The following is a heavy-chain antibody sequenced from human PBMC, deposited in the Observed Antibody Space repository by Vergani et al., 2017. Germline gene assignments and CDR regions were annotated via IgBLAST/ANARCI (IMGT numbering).Heavy chain of an antibody. CDR2: INDIGST. CDR3: ARFRGPDIVGTAFDF. Sequence: QVQLQQWGAGLLKPSETLSLTCGVYGGSFSVYYWCWIRQSPGKGLEWIGAINDIGSTNYNPSLKSRVTISVDTSKTQFSLRLNSVTAADTAVYYCARFRGPDIVGTAFDFWAQGTLVTVSS. D-gene: IGHD5-12*01. V-gene: IGHV4-34*01. J-gene: IGHJ4*02. CDR1: GGSFSVYY.